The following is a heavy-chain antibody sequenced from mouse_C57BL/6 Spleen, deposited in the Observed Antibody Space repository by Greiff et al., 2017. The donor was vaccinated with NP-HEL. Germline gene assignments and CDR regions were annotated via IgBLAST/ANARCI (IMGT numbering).Heavy chain of an antibody. CDR2: IDPETGGT. CDR3: TPIPGFAY. CDR1: GYTFTDYE. Sequence: VQLQQSGAELVRPGASVTLSCKASGYTFTDYEMHWVKQTPVHGLEWIGAIDPETGGTAYNQKFKGKAILTADKSSSTAYMELRSLTSEDSAVYYCTPIPGFAYWGQGTLVTVSA. V-gene: IGHV1-15*01. D-gene: IGHD6-5*01. J-gene: IGHJ3*01.